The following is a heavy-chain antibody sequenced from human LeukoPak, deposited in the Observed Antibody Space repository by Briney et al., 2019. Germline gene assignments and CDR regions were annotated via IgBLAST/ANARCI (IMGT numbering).Heavy chain of an antibody. CDR1: GFTFSSYG. CDR3: AEPEGGYYDIRPD. J-gene: IGHJ4*02. CDR2: IWYDGGNK. Sequence: GGSLRLSCAASGFTFSSYGMHWVRQAPGKGLEWVAVIWYDGGNKYYADSVKGRFTISRDNSKNTLYLQMNSLRAEDTAVYYCAEPEGGYYDIRPDWGQGTLVTVSS. D-gene: IGHD3-22*01. V-gene: IGHV3-33*06.